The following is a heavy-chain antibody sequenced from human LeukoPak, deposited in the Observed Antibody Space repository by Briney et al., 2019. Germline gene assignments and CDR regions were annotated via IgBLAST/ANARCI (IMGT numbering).Heavy chain of an antibody. V-gene: IGHV1-2*06. CDR3: ARDGPDPSGYNSFDY. Sequence: ASVKVSCKASGYTFTGYYMHWVRQAPGQGLEWMGRINPNSGGTNYAQKFQGRVTMTTDTSTSTAYMELRSLRSDDTAVYYCARDGPDPSGYNSFDYWGQGTLVTVSS. CDR1: GYTFTGYY. D-gene: IGHD5-24*01. J-gene: IGHJ4*02. CDR2: INPNSGGT.